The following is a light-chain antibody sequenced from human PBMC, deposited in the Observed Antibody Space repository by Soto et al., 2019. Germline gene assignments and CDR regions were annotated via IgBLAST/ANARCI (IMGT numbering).Light chain of an antibody. CDR3: QQYGNLPQNT. V-gene: IGKV3D-20*01. Sequence: EIVLTQSPATLSLSPGDRATLSCGASQSVSSRYLAWYQQKPGLAPRLLIYDASTRATGIPDRFSGSGSGTHFTLTISRLEPEDFAMYYCQQYGNLPQNTFGQGTKLEIK. J-gene: IGKJ2*01. CDR1: QSVSSRY. CDR2: DAS.